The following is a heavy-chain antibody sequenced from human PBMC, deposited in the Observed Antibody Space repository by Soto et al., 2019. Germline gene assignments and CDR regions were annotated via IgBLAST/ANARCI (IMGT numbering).Heavy chain of an antibody. CDR2: FGTSRKYI. CDR3: VRDHDWAFDI. Sequence: GGSLRLSCAASVYTLSDYSMNWVRQAPGKGLEWVSYFGTSRKYIFYVDSVRGRFTISRDDAKNSVYLQLNSLRDEDTAVYYCVRDHDWAFDIWGQGTLVTVSS. D-gene: IGHD3-9*01. CDR1: VYTLSDYS. J-gene: IGHJ3*02. V-gene: IGHV3-48*02.